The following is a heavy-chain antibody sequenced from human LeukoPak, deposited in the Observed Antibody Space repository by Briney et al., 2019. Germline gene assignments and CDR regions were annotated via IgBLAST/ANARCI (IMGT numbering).Heavy chain of an antibody. CDR2: INPNGGGT. Sequence: ASVKVSCKASGYRFTSYYANWFRQAPGQGLEWVGIINPNGGGTTFTQKFQGRVTMTRDTSTTTVYMELSGLKLEDTAVYYCARDPISSNWPRGHFFDPWGQGTLVTVSS. CDR3: ARDPISSNWPRGHFFDP. CDR1: GYRFTSYY. D-gene: IGHD6-13*01. J-gene: IGHJ5*02. V-gene: IGHV1-46*01.